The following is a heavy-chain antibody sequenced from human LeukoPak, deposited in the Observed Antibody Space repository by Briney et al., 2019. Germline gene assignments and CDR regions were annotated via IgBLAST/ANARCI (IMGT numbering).Heavy chain of an antibody. D-gene: IGHD2-2*01. CDR1: GFTFSSYW. Sequence: GGSLRLSCAASGFTFSSYWMHWGRQAPGKGLVWVSAISGSGSSTYYADSVKGRFTISRDNSKNTLFLQMNSLRAEDTAVYYCAKGYCSSSSCYSYAFDIWGQGTVVTVSS. CDR3: AKGYCSSSSCYSYAFDI. J-gene: IGHJ3*02. CDR2: ISGSGSST. V-gene: IGHV3-23*01.